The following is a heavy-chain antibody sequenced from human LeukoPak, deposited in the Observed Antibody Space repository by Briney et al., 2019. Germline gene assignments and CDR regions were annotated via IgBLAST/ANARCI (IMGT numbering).Heavy chain of an antibody. J-gene: IGHJ4*02. CDR2: MNPNSGNS. CDR3: VRLRKSRIIRGLVAISFDY. CDR1: GYTFTSYY. Sequence: ASVKVSCKASGYTFTSYYIHWVRQAPGQGLEWMGWMNPNSGNSGYAHKFQGRVTMTKNSSTNTAYMELSSLRFEDTAVYYCVRLRKSRIIRGLVAISFDYWGQGTLVTVSS. D-gene: IGHD3-10*01. V-gene: IGHV1-8*02.